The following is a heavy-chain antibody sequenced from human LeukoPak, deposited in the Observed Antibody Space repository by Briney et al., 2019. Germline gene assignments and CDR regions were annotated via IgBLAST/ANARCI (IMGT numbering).Heavy chain of an antibody. V-gene: IGHV3-23*01. J-gene: IGHJ6*02. CDR2: ISGRGDST. CDR1: GFTFSNYG. D-gene: IGHD3-10*01. CDR3: AKVPYSDYGSGRPPFMDA. Sequence: GGSLRLSCAGSGFTFSNYGMTWVRQAPGKGLGWVSAISGRGDSTRYGGSVKGRFTVSRDNSKDTLYLEMTNPRAEDAAVYYCAKVPYSDYGSGRPPFMDAWGQGTTVAISS.